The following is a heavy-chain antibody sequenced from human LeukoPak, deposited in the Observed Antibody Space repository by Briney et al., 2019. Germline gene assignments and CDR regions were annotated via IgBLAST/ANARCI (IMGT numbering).Heavy chain of an antibody. V-gene: IGHV3-53*01. CDR3: ARDNAYDSSGYYSPHFDY. Sequence: GGSLRLSCAASGFTVSSNYMSWVRQAPGKGLEWVSVIYSGGSTYYADSVKGRFTISRDNSKNTLYLQMNSLRAEDTAAYHCARDNAYDSSGYYSPHFDYWGQGTLVTVSS. J-gene: IGHJ4*02. D-gene: IGHD3-22*01. CDR1: GFTVSSNY. CDR2: IYSGGST.